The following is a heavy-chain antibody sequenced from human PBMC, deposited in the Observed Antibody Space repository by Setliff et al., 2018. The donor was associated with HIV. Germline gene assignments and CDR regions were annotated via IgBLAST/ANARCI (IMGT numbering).Heavy chain of an antibody. V-gene: IGHV3-11*04. J-gene: IGHJ4*02. CDR1: GFPFSGYY. CDR3: ARDAYDSSGYYYSLDY. Sequence: GGSLRLSCAISGFPFSGYYMSWIRQAPGKGLEWVSYISTSGSTVYYADSVKGRFTISRDNAKNSLYLQMNSLRAEDTAVYYCARDAYDSSGYYYSLDYWGQGTLVTVSS. D-gene: IGHD3-22*01. CDR2: ISTSGSTV.